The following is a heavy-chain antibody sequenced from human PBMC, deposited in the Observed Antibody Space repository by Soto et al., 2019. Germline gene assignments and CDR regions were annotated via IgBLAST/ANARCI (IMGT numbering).Heavy chain of an antibody. Sequence: QVQLVQSGAAVKKPGSSVKVSCKASGGTFSSYAISWVRKAPGHGLEWMGGIIPILGTANYAQTFQGRVTITAYESTSTAHMELRRMRSADTAVYSCARTPYAYRSSWYADLTAMYNWFDTWVKGSLDTVSS. CDR1: GGTFSSYA. CDR2: IIPILGTA. D-gene: IGHD6-13*01. CDR3: ARTPYAYRSSWYADLTAMYNWFDT. J-gene: IGHJ5*02. V-gene: IGHV1-69*01.